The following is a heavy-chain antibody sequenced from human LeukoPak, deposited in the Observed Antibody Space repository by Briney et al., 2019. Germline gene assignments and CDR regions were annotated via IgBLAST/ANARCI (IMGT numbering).Heavy chain of an antibody. V-gene: IGHV4-59*01. CDR2: IYYTGST. CDR1: GGSISTYY. J-gene: IGHJ6*03. CDR3: ARAIAAADYYYYYYMDV. Sequence: SETLSLTCTVSGGSISTYYWSWIRQPPGKGLEWIGYIYYTGSTSYNPSLKSRVTMSLDASKNQFSLELNSVTPADTAVYYCARAIAAADYYYYYYMDVWGKGTTVTVSS. D-gene: IGHD6-13*01.